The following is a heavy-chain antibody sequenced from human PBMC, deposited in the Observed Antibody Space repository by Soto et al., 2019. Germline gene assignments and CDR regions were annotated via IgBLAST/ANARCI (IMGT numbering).Heavy chain of an antibody. CDR2: ISSSSRPI. V-gene: IGHV3-48*02. CDR3: ARDLGIRRNITPDY. Sequence: GGSRRLSGSACGFTXNTYAMNVVRQAPGKGREWVSYISSSSRPIYCVDSGKGRFTISRDNARNSLFLQRHSLRDEDTAVYYCARDLGIRRNITPDYWGLGTLVTVSS. CDR1: GFTXNTYA. J-gene: IGHJ4*02. D-gene: IGHD3-10*01.